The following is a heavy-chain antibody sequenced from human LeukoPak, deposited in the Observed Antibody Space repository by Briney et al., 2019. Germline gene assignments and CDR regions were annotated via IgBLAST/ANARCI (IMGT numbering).Heavy chain of an antibody. J-gene: IGHJ3*02. CDR1: GYTFTGYY. Sequence: ASVKVSCKASGYTFTGYYMHWVRQAPGQGLEWMGWINPNSGGTNYAQKFQGRVTMTRDTSISTAYMELSRLRSDDTAVYYCAREDVVAGTDAFDIWGQGTMVTVS. CDR2: INPNSGGT. D-gene: IGHD6-19*01. V-gene: IGHV1-2*02. CDR3: AREDVVAGTDAFDI.